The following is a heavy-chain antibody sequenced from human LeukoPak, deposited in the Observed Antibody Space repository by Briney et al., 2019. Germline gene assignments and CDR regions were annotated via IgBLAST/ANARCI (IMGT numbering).Heavy chain of an antibody. Sequence: ASAKVSRKASGYTFTSYDINWVRQATGQGLEWMGWMNPNSGNTGYAQKFQGRVTITRNTSISTAYMELSSLRSEDTAVYYCARTKAGSYYDSDTLDYWGQGTLVTVSS. V-gene: IGHV1-8*03. D-gene: IGHD1-26*01. CDR1: GYTFTSYD. CDR3: ARTKAGSYYDSDTLDY. CDR2: MNPNSGNT. J-gene: IGHJ4*02.